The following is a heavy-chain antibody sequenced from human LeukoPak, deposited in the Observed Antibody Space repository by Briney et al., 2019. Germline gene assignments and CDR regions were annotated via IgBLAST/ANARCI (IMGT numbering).Heavy chain of an antibody. CDR1: SDSISSGDYY. CDR2: INKKGGT. V-gene: IGHV4-30-4*01. CDR3: ARGHKSYGDYPYYFDS. Sequence: PSQTLSLTCTVSSDSISSGDYYWSWIRQPAGKGLEFIGYINKKGGTFYNPPLMSRVSISIDTSKNQFSLKLTSVTAADTAVYFCARGHKSYGDYPYYFDSWGQGTLVTVSS. D-gene: IGHD4-17*01. J-gene: IGHJ4*02.